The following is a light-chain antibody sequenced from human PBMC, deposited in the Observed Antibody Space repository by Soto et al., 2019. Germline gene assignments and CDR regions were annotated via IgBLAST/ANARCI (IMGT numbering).Light chain of an antibody. CDR3: QHRGNWC. V-gene: IGKV3-11*01. CDR1: QSVASS. CDR2: ETS. J-gene: IGKJ4*01. Sequence: EIVLTQSPATLSLSPGERATLSCRASQSVASSVASSVAWYQQKPGQAPRLVIYETSNRATGIPARFSGSGSGTDFTLTISSLEPEDFAVYYCQHRGNWCVGGGTKVDIK.